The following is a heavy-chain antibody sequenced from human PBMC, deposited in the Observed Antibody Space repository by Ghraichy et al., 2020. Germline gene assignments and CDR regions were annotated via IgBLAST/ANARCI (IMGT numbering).Heavy chain of an antibody. Sequence: LSLTCAASGFTFSGSAMHWVRQASGKGLEWVGRIRSKANSYATAYAASVKGRFTISRDDSKNTAYLQMNSLKTEDTAVYYCTTQGGIVGATSVRYWGQGTLVTVSS. CDR1: GFTFSGSA. CDR2: IRSKANSYAT. D-gene: IGHD1-26*01. CDR3: TTQGGIVGATSVRY. J-gene: IGHJ4*02. V-gene: IGHV3-73*01.